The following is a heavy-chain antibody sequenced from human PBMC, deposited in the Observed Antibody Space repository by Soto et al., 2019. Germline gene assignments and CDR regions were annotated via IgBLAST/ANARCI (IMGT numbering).Heavy chain of an antibody. CDR3: ARLGYSSPHDGRDV. D-gene: IGHD6-13*01. CDR1: GGSISSYY. V-gene: IGHV4-59*01. Sequence: QVQLQESGPGLVKPSETLSLTCTVSGGSISSYYWSWIRQPPGKGLEWIGYIYYSGSTNYNPSLKSRVALSVDTTKNQFSLELSSVTAADTAVYYCARLGYSSPHDGRDVWDQGTTVSVSS. J-gene: IGHJ6*02. CDR2: IYYSGST.